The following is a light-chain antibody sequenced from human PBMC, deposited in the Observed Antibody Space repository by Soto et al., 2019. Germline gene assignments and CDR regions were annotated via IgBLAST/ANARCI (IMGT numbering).Light chain of an antibody. V-gene: IGKV3-11*01. CDR3: QQRSSWWT. CDR1: QSVGSN. Sequence: EIVLTQSPATLSLSPGERATLSCRASQSVGSNLAWYQQKPGQAPRLLIYDASNRATGIPARFGGSGSGTDFPLTISSLEPEDFAVYYCQQRSSWWTFGQGTKVEIK. J-gene: IGKJ1*01. CDR2: DAS.